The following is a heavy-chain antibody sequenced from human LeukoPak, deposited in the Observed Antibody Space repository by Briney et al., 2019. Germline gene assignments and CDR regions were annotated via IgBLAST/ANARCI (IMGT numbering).Heavy chain of an antibody. CDR1: GGSISSYY. CDR2: IYYSGST. CDR3: AGQWACTRGFDY. V-gene: IGHV4-59*01. Sequence: SETLSLTCTVSGGSISSYYWSWIRQPPGKGLEWIGYIYYSGSTNYNPSLKSRVTISVDTSKNQFSLKLSSVTAADTAVYYCAGQWACTRGFDYWGQGTLVTVSS. J-gene: IGHJ4*02. D-gene: IGHD1-26*01.